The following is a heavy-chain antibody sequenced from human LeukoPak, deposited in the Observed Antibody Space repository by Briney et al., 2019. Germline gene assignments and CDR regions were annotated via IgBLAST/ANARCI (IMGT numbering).Heavy chain of an antibody. CDR3: AKVSKSSSSPYYFDY. J-gene: IGHJ4*02. Sequence: GGSLRLSCAASGFTFSSYAMSWVRQAPGKGLEWVSAISGSGGSTYYADSVKGRFTISRDNSKITLYLQMNSLRAEDTAVYYCAKVSKSSSSPYYFDYWGQGTLVTVSS. CDR2: ISGSGGST. V-gene: IGHV3-23*01. CDR1: GFTFSSYA. D-gene: IGHD6-6*01.